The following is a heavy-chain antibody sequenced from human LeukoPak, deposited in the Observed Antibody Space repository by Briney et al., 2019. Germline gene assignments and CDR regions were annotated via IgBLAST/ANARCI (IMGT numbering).Heavy chain of an antibody. CDR1: GFTFSSYE. CDR3: ESFRRSFAPIQGYAGTQFDVLVI. CDR2: ISSSGSTI. Sequence: PGGSLRLSCAASGFTFSSYEMNWVRQAPGKGLEWVSYISSSGSTIYYADSVKGRFTISRDNANNSLYLQMNSLRAEDTAVYYCESFRRSFAPIQGYAGTQFDVLVIWGDGRMGTAS. D-gene: IGHD4-23*01. V-gene: IGHV3-48*03. J-gene: IGHJ3*02.